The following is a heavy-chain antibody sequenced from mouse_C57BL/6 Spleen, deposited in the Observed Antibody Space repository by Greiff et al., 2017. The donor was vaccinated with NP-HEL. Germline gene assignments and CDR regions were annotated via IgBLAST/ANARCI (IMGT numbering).Heavy chain of an antibody. CDR1: GFTFSDYG. D-gene: IGHD2-3*01. J-gene: IGHJ2*01. Sequence: DVHLVESGGGLVKPGGSLKLSCAASGFTFSDYGMHWVRQAPEKGLEWVAYISSGSSTIYYADTVKGRFTISRDNAKNTLFLQMTSLRSEDTAMYYCAQDGYYLYYFDYWGQGTTLTVSS. CDR3: AQDGYYLYYFDY. CDR2: ISSGSSTI. V-gene: IGHV5-17*01.